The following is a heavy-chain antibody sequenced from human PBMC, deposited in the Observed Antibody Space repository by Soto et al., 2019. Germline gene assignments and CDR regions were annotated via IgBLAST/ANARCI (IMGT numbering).Heavy chain of an antibody. J-gene: IGHJ6*02. Sequence: SETLSLTCAVSGGSFSGFYWTWVRQPPGEGLEWIGEINHSGTTNFNPSLRSRLTISLDSSKKHFSLKLTSMTAADAAVYYCARADRTLVTSYCLEVWGQGTTVTVSS. D-gene: IGHD2-21*02. CDR1: GGSFSGFY. CDR3: ARADRTLVTSYCLEV. V-gene: IGHV4-34*01. CDR2: INHSGTT.